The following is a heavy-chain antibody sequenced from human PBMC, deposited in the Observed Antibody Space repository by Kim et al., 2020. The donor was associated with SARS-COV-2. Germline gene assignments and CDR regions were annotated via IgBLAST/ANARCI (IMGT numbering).Heavy chain of an antibody. J-gene: IGHJ4*02. CDR1: GFTFSPAW. CDR2: IKSKALGETT. CDR3: TWDHTSKSDY. Sequence: GGSLRLSCAASGFTFSPAWMSWVRQAPGKGLEWVGRIKSKALGETTDYAAPVKGRFIISRDDSEDTVYLQMNSLTAEDTAFYCCTWDHTSKSDYWGQGTRVTVSS. V-gene: IGHV3-15*01. D-gene: IGHD2-2*01.